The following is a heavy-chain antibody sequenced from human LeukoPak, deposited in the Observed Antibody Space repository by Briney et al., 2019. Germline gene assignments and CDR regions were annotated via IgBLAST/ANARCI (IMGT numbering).Heavy chain of an antibody. CDR3: ARTYGSGSFLLDY. CDR1: GYSFSNYW. J-gene: IGHJ4*02. CDR2: IYPGDSNT. Sequence: GESLKISCKGSGYSFSNYWIGWVRQMPGKGLEWMGIIYPGDSNTRYSPSFQGQVTISADKSIDTAYVQWSSLKASDAAMYYCARTYGSGSFLLDYWGQGTLVTVSS. D-gene: IGHD3-10*01. V-gene: IGHV5-51*01.